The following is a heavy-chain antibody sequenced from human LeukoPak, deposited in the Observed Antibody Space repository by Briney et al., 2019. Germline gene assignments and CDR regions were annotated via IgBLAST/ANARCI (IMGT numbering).Heavy chain of an antibody. CDR2: IYSGGST. D-gene: IGHD3-22*01. J-gene: IGHJ4*02. CDR1: VFTVSSNS. Sequence: GGSLSLSCAASVFTVSSNSMSWVRQAPGKGLEWVSVIYSGGSTFYADSVKGRFTISRDNSKNTLYLQMNSMRAEDTAVYYCARKHYYYSTGFFPLLDYWGQGTLVTVSS. V-gene: IGHV3-66*01. CDR3: ARKHYYYSTGFFPLLDY.